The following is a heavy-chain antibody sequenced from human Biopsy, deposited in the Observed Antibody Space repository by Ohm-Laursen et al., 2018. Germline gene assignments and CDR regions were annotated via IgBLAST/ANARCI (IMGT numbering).Heavy chain of an antibody. CDR3: ARDYTWNYVGIGY. J-gene: IGHJ4*01. CDR1: GFTFNIYA. CDR2: ISGTTAKT. Sequence: LSLTCAASGFTFNIYAMNWVRQAPGKGLEWVSTISGTTAKTYYADSVKGRFTISRDNSKNTVSLQMDSLRAEDTALYYCARDYTWNYVGIGYWGHGTLVTVSS. D-gene: IGHD1-7*01. V-gene: IGHV3-23*01.